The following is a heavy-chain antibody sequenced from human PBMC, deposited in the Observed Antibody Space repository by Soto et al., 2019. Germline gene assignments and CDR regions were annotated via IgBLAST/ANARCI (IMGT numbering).Heavy chain of an antibody. CDR3: ARSLRGYYQWVFDY. D-gene: IGHD3-22*01. CDR1: GGTFSSYT. V-gene: IGHV1-69*02. J-gene: IGHJ4*02. Sequence: GASVKVSCKASGGTFSSYTISWVRQAPGQGLEWMGRIIPILGIANYAQKFQGRVTITADKSTSTAYMELSSLRSEDTAVYYCARSLRGYYQWVFDYWGQGTLVTVSS. CDR2: IIPILGIA.